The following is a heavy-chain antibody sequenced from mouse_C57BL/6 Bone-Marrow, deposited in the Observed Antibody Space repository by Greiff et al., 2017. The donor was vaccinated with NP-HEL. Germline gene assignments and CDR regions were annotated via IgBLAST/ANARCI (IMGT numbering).Heavy chain of an antibody. D-gene: IGHD3-1*01. CDR1: GFTFSSYA. J-gene: IGHJ3*01. V-gene: IGHV5-4*01. CDR2: ISDGGGYT. CDR3: ARDRGAAWFAY. Sequence: EVQLVESGGGLVKPGGSLKLSCAASGFTFSSYAMSWVRQTPEKRLEWVATISDGGGYTYYPDNVKGRFTISRDNAKNNLYLQMSHLKSEDTAMYDCARDRGAAWFAYWGQGTLVTVSA.